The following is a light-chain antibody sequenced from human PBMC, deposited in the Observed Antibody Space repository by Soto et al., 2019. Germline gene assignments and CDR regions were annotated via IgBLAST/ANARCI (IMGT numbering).Light chain of an antibody. CDR1: QSVGSS. V-gene: IGKV3-15*01. CDR2: GAS. J-gene: IGKJ1*01. Sequence: VLTQSPATLSVSPGERVTLSCRTCQSVGSSLAWYQQVPGQAPRLLIYGASSRETGISDRFSGGGSGTEFVLTISDLQSEDFAVYSCQQYNAWPPAFGQGTKVDIK. CDR3: QQYNAWPPA.